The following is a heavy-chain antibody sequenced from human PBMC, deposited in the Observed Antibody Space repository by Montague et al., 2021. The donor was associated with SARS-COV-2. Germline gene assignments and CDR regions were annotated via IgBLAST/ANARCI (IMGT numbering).Heavy chain of an antibody. J-gene: IGHJ4*02. CDR3: ARALGAVEKNFDY. CDR2: IYHSGST. V-gene: IGHV4-4*02. D-gene: IGHD3-16*01. CDR1: GGSISSSNW. Sequence: SETLSLTCAVSGGSISSSNWWSWVRQPPGKGLEWIGEIYHSGSTNYNPSLKSRVTISVDKSKNQFSLKLSSVTAADTAVYYCARALGAVEKNFDYWGQGTLVTVSS.